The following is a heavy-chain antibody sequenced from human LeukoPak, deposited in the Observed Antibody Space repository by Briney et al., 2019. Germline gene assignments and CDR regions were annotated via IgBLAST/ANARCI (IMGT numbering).Heavy chain of an antibody. CDR2: ISYTGST. CDR1: GGSISSYY. Sequence: SETLSLTCTVSGGSISSYYWSWIRQPPGKGLDWIGYISYTGSTKYKPSLKSRVTISVDTSKNQFSLKLSSVTAADTAVYYCARLNCGGDCYSGWFDPWGQGTLVTVSS. J-gene: IGHJ5*02. D-gene: IGHD2-21*02. V-gene: IGHV4-59*08. CDR3: ARLNCGGDCYSGWFDP.